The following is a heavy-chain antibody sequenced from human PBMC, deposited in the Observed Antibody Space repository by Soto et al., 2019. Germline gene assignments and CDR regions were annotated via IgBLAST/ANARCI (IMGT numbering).Heavy chain of an antibody. D-gene: IGHD3-22*01. V-gene: IGHV4-31*03. CDR1: CGSLSSSSYY. CDR3: ARGVYFDSSGYYWEYYFDY. Sequence: SPTRPVSCGSLSSSSYYWGWVRQPPGEGVEWIGNIYYSVSTYYNPSLKSRVTISVDTSKNQFSLKLSSVTAADTAVYYCARGVYFDSSGYYWEYYFDYWGRGTLVTVSS. J-gene: IGHJ4*02. CDR2: IYYSVST.